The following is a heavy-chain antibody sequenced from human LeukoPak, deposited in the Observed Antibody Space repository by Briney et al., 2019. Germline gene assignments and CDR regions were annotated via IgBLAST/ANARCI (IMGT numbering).Heavy chain of an antibody. CDR1: GYTLTELS. CDR3: ATLRNTYYYDSSGYGLTNYYYFDY. Sequence: ASVKVSCKVSGYTLTELSMHWVRQAPGKGLEWMGGFDPEDGETIYAQKFQGRVTMTEDTSTDTAYMELSSLRSEDTAVYYCATLRNTYYYDSSGYGLTNYYYFDYWGQGTLVTVSS. J-gene: IGHJ4*02. CDR2: FDPEDGET. D-gene: IGHD3-22*01. V-gene: IGHV1-24*01.